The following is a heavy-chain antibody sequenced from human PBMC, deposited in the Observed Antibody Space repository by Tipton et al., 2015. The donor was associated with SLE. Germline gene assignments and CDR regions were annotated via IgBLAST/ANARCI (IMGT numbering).Heavy chain of an antibody. CDR3: AREGPYVADLSGFRV. V-gene: IGHV4-4*02. J-gene: IGHJ1*01. CDR1: GGSMSSSNW. CDR2: ISHSGST. D-gene: IGHD6-19*01. Sequence: TLSLTCAVSGGSMSSSNWWSWVRQPPGKGLEWIGEISHSGSTNYNPSLKSRVTISVDKSKNQFSLNLNSVTAADTAVYYCAREGPYVADLSGFRVWGQGSLVSVSS.